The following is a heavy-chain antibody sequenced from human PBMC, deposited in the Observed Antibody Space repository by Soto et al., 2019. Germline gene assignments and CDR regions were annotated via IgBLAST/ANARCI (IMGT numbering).Heavy chain of an antibody. J-gene: IGHJ4*02. D-gene: IGHD3-10*01. Sequence: PGGSLRLSCAASGFTFSRYGMHWVRQAPGKGLEWVAVISYAGSKEYYADSVKGRFTISRDNSKNTLYLQMNSLRAEDTAVYYCAKDPVLYGSGRYYNDYWGQGTLVTVSS. CDR1: GFTFSRYG. CDR3: AKDPVLYGSGRYYNDY. CDR2: ISYAGSKE. V-gene: IGHV3-30*18.